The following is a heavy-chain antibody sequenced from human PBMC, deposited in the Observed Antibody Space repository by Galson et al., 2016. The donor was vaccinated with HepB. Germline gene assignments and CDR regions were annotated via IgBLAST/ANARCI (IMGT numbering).Heavy chain of an antibody. D-gene: IGHD5-18*01. CDR1: GASISSSY. V-gene: IGHV4-59*01. CDR3: ARAEDTAMITH. J-gene: IGHJ4*02. CDR2: MYYSGIN. Sequence: ETLSLTCTVSGASISSSYWSWIRPPPGKELEWIGYMYYSGINNYNPSLKSRVTITVDTSKNQFSLKLRAVTAADTAVYYCARAEDTAMITHWGQGTLVTVSS.